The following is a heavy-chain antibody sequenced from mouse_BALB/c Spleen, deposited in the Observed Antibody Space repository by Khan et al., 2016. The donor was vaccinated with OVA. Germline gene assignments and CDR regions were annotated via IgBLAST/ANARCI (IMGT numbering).Heavy chain of an antibody. CDR3: ARGYDFFAS. D-gene: IGHD2-14*01. CDR1: NYSFTLYY. V-gene: IGHV1-26*01. Sequence: IQLVQSGPDLVKPGASVKISCKASNYSFTLYYMSWVKQSHGKSLEWIGRINPNTDNINYNQEFKGKAILTVDKSSNTAYMELRSLTSEDSAVYFCARGYDFFASWGQGTLVTVSA. J-gene: IGHJ3*01. CDR2: INPNTDNI.